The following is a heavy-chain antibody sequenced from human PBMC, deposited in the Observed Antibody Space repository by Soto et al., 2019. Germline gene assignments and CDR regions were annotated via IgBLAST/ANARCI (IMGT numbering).Heavy chain of an antibody. CDR3: AGGTGWLIDY. Sequence: EVQLMESGGGLVQPGGSLRLSCAGSGFTFSSYWMNWVRQAPGKGLEWVANIKQDGSEKYYVDSVKGRFSISRDTAQNSMYLQMNSLRAEDTAVYYCAGGTGWLIDYWGQGTLVTVSS. CDR2: IKQDGSEK. V-gene: IGHV3-7*04. J-gene: IGHJ4*02. CDR1: GFTFSSYW. D-gene: IGHD6-19*01.